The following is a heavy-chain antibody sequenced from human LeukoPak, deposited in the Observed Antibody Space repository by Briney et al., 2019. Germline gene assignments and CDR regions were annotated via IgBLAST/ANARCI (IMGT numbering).Heavy chain of an antibody. J-gene: IGHJ3*02. V-gene: IGHV1-2*02. CDR1: GYTFTSYY. CDR3: ARVRQWLVWGLGAFDI. CDR2: INPNSGGT. Sequence: ASVKVSCKASGYTFTSYYMHWVRQAPGQGLEWMGWINPNSGGTNYAQKFQGRVTMTRDTSISTAYMELSRLRSDDTAVYYCARVRQWLVWGLGAFDIWGQGTMVTVSS. D-gene: IGHD6-19*01.